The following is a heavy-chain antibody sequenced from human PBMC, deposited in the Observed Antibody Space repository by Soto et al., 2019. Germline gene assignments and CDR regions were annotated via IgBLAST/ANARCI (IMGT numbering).Heavy chain of an antibody. V-gene: IGHV4-30-2*01. CDR2: IYHSGST. CDR1: GGSISSGGYS. D-gene: IGHD2-15*01. CDR3: ARVGYDSYYFDY. Sequence: SETLSLTCAVSGGSISSGGYSWSWIRQPPGKGLEWIGYIYHSGSTYYNPSLKSRVTISVDRSKNQFSLKLSSVTAADTAVYYCARVGYDSYYFDYWGQGTLVTVS. J-gene: IGHJ4*02.